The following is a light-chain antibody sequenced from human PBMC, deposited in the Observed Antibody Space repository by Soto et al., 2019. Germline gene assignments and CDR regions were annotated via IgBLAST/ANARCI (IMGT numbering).Light chain of an antibody. Sequence: QSALTQPASVSGSPEQSITISCTGTSSDVGNYNLVSWYQQHPAKAPKLLIYEVSQRPSGVSDRFSGSKSGNTASLTISGLQAEDEVDYYCSSYAGRGLGVFGGGTKLTVL. CDR2: EVS. CDR3: SSYAGRGLGV. CDR1: SSDVGNYNL. J-gene: IGLJ3*02. V-gene: IGLV2-23*02.